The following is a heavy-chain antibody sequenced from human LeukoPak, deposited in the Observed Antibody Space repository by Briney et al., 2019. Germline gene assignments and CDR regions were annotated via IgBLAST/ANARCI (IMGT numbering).Heavy chain of an antibody. Sequence: GGSLRLSCAASKFTFSNYAMSWVRQAPGKGLEWVSFIDGDGGSTYYADSVKGRFAISRDNSKNTLYLQMNSLRAEDTAVYYCARRFGEGEFDYWGQGTLVTVSS. J-gene: IGHJ4*02. CDR2: IDGDGGST. V-gene: IGHV3-23*01. D-gene: IGHD3-10*01. CDR3: ARRFGEGEFDY. CDR1: KFTFSNYA.